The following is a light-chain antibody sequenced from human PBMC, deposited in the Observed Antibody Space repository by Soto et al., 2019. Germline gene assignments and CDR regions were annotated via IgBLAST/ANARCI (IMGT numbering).Light chain of an antibody. CDR3: QQYNSYSPS. J-gene: IGKJ1*01. CDR2: DAS. Sequence: DIQMTQSASSGCASVGDRFTITFRASQSISSWLAWYQQKPGKAPKLLIYDASSLESGVPSRFSGSGSGTEFTLTLSSLQPDGFATYYCQQYNSYSPSFGQGTKVDIK. V-gene: IGKV1-5*01. CDR1: QSISSW.